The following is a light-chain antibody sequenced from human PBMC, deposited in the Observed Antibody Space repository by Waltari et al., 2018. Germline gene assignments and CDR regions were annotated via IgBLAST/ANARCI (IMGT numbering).Light chain of an antibody. V-gene: IGLV2-8*01. Sequence: QSALTQPPSASGSPGQSVTISCTESDSDVGGHRYVSWYQQHPGKVPKLIIYEVNKRPSGVPDRFSAAMSGNTASLTISGLQAGDEADYYCCSYGGTNTVFGGGTRLTVL. J-gene: IGLJ2*01. CDR2: EVN. CDR3: CSYGGTNTV. CDR1: DSDVGGHRY.